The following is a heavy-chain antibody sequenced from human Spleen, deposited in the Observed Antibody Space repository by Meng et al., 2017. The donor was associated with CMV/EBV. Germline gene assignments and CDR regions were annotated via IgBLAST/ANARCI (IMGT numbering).Heavy chain of an antibody. D-gene: IGHD2-21*01. J-gene: IGHJ4*02. CDR2: ISAYNGNT. Sequence: ASVKVSCKASGYTFTNYGISWVRQAPGQGLEWMGWISAYNGNTNYAQKLQGRVTMTTDTSTSTAFIELRSLRSDDTAVYYCARSRLQSFDYWGQGTLVTVSS. CDR1: GYTFTNYG. V-gene: IGHV1-18*01. CDR3: ARSRLQSFDY.